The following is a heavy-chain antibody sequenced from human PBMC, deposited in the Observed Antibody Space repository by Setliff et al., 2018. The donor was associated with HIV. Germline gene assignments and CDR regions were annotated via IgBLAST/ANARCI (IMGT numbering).Heavy chain of an antibody. J-gene: IGHJ3*02. V-gene: IGHV3-48*03. D-gene: IGHD1-1*01. CDR2: ISSSGSTI. CDR1: GFTLSIYE. CDR3: AKDYGDGHNWGAFDI. Sequence: GGSLRLSCAASGFTLSIYEMNWVRQGPGRGLEWVSYISSSGSTIFYADSVKGRFTISRDNTKNFVFLEMTNLRPEDTALYFCAKDYGDGHNWGAFDISGQGTMVTVSS.